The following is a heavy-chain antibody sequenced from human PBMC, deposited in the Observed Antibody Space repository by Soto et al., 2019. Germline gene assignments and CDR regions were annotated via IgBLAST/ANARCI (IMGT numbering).Heavy chain of an antibody. Sequence: SLKGRFTISRDDSKNTMYLQMSSLRAEDTAVYYCAKNTHYADTSGYYPFDYWGQGTLVTVSS. CDR3: AKNTHYADTSGYYPFDY. D-gene: IGHD3-22*01. J-gene: IGHJ4*02. V-gene: IGHV3-30*02.